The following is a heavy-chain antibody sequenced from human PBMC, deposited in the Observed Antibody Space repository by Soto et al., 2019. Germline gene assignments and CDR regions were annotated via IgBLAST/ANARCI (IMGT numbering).Heavy chain of an antibody. Sequence: GGSLRLSCAASGFTFSSYSMNWVRQAPGKGLEWVSYISSSSSTIYYADSVKGRFTISRDNAKNSLYLQMNGLGDEDTAVYYCARDHSSSCSGGSCYGEDWYFDLWGRGTLVTVSS. J-gene: IGHJ2*01. CDR3: ARDHSSSCSGGSCYGEDWYFDL. V-gene: IGHV3-48*02. CDR2: ISSSSSTI. CDR1: GFTFSSYS. D-gene: IGHD2-15*01.